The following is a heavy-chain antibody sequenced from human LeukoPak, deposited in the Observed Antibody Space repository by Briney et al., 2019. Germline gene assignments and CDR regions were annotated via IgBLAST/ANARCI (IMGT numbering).Heavy chain of an antibody. CDR2: INPNSGGT. CDR1: GYTFTGYY. Sequence: ASVTVSCKASGYTFTGYYMHWVRQAPGQGLEWMGWINPNSGGTNYAQKFRGRVTMTRDTSISTAYMELSRLRSDDTAVYYCARDREEMATMLLDYWGQGTLVTVSS. J-gene: IGHJ4*02. D-gene: IGHD5-24*01. CDR3: ARDREEMATMLLDY. V-gene: IGHV1-2*02.